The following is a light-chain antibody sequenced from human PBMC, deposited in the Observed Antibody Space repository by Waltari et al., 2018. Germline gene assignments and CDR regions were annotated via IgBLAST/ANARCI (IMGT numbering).Light chain of an antibody. CDR3: QQSYVIPYT. J-gene: IGKJ2*01. CDR1: QSISSY. V-gene: IGKV1-39*01. Sequence: DVLMTQSPSSLSASVGDRVTITCRASQSISSYLNLYQQKPGKAPNLLIYAASTLQSGVPSRFSGSGFGTDFSLTINSLQPEDFATYYCQQSYVIPYTFGQGTKLEI. CDR2: AAS.